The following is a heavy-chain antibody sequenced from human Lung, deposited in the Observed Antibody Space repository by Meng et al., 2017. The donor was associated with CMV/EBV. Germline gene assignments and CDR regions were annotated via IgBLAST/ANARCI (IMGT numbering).Heavy chain of an antibody. D-gene: IGHD3-3*01. CDR2: INTYKGNT. CDR3: ARSITIYRSDV. J-gene: IGHJ6*02. Sequence: ASVKVSCKASDYSFTSYGISWVRQAPGQGLEWMGWINTYKGNTNYAQKFQGRATMTAETSTSTVYMEVRGLRFDDTAIYYCARSITIYRSDVWGLGTPV. V-gene: IGHV1-18*01. CDR1: DYSFTSYG.